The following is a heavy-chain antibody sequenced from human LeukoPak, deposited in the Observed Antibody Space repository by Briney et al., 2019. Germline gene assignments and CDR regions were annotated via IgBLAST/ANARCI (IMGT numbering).Heavy chain of an antibody. CDR2: ISSSSSTI. CDR1: GFTFSSYS. J-gene: IGHJ4*02. D-gene: IGHD3-10*01. V-gene: IGHV3-48*01. Sequence: GGSLRLSCAASGFTFSSYSMNWVRQAPGKGLEWVSYISSSSSTIYYADSVKGRFTISRDNAKNSLYLQMNSLRAEDTAVYYCAKEASVFIRGYFDYWGQGALVTVSS. CDR3: AKEASVFIRGYFDY.